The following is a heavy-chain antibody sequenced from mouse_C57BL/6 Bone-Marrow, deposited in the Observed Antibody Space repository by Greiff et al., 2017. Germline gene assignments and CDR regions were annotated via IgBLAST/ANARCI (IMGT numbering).Heavy chain of an antibody. CDR2: IDPNSGGT. Sequence: QVQLQQPGAELVKPGASVKLSCKASGYTFTSYWMHWVKQRPGRGLEWIGRIDPNSGGTKYNEKFKSKATLTVDKPSSTAYMQLSSLTSEDSAVYDCARALFITRKGYAMDYWGQGTSVTVSS. CDR1: GYTFTSYW. J-gene: IGHJ4*01. CDR3: ARALFITRKGYAMDY. V-gene: IGHV1-72*01. D-gene: IGHD1-1*01.